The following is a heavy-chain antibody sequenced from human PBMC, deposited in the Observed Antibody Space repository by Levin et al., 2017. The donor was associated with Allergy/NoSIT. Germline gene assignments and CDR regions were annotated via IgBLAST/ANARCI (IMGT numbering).Heavy chain of an antibody. Sequence: GESLKISCKASGYTFTGYYMHWVRQAPGQGLEWMGWINPNSGGTNYAQKFQGRVTMTRDTSISTAYMELSRLRSDDTAVYYCARGGNYGDQDDAFDIWGQGTMVTVSS. CDR1: GYTFTGYY. CDR3: ARGGNYGDQDDAFDI. D-gene: IGHD4-17*01. CDR2: INPNSGGT. V-gene: IGHV1-2*02. J-gene: IGHJ3*02.